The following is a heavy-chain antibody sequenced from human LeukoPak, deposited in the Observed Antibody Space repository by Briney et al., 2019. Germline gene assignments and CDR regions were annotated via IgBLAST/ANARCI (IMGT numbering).Heavy chain of an antibody. CDR1: GGSFSGYY. CDR3: ARLKRRAAATRATEGLDP. J-gene: IGHJ5*02. V-gene: IGHV4-34*01. Sequence: LETLSLTCAVYGGSFSGYYWSWIRQPPGKGLEWIGEINHSGSTNYNPSLKSRVTISVDTSKNQFSLKLSSVTAADTAVYYCARLKRRAAATRATEGLDPWGQGTLVAVSS. CDR2: INHSGST. D-gene: IGHD6-13*01.